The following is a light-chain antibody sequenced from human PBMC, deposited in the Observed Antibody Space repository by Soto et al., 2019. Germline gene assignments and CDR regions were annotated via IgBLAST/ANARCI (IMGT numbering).Light chain of an antibody. V-gene: IGKV3-20*01. CDR1: QNVNSN. CDR3: QQYGSSPIT. Sequence: EIAMTQSPATLSVSPGQRATLSCRASQNVNSNLAWYQQKPGQAPRLLIYGASSRATGIPDRFSGSGSGTDFTLTISRLEPEDFAVYYCQQYGSSPITFGQGTRLEIK. CDR2: GAS. J-gene: IGKJ5*01.